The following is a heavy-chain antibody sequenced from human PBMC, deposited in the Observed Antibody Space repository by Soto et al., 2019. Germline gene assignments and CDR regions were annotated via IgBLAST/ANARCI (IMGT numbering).Heavy chain of an antibody. V-gene: IGHV1-46*03. CDR2: INPSSGGT. CDR3: TRSIITTAGTDAFEL. J-gene: IGHJ3*01. CDR1: GYTFTSYY. D-gene: IGHD6-13*01. Sequence: QVQLVQSGAEVKKPGASVRVSCKASGYTFTSYYMHWVRQAPGQGPEWMGMINPSSGGTDYAQKFQGRVTMPRDTSTTTVYMELRSLRSEDTAVYYCTRSIITTAGTDAFELWGQGTVVTVSS.